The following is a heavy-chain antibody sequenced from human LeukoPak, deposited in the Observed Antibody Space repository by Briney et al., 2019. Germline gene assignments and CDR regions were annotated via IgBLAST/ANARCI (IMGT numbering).Heavy chain of an antibody. CDR2: IIPILGIA. CDR3: ATGWAYCGGDCPLPFDY. CDR1: GGTFSSYA. J-gene: IGHJ4*02. Sequence: VASVTVSCKASGGTFSSYAISWVRQAPGQGLEWMGRIIPILGIANYAQKFQGRVTITADKSTSTAYMELSSLRSEDTAVYYCATGWAYCGGDCPLPFDYWGQGTLVTVSS. V-gene: IGHV1-69*04. D-gene: IGHD2-21*02.